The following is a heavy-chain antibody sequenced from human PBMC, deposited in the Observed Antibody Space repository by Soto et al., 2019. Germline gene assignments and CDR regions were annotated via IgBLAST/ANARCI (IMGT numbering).Heavy chain of an antibody. CDR2: IYSDGDN. CDR3: THLSMVTRGTIFFDS. J-gene: IGHJ4*02. CDR1: AFSLSSIALGMG. D-gene: IGHD3-3*01. V-gene: IGHV2-5*02. Sequence: QITLKQSGPTLVKPTQTLTLTCNFSAFSLSSIALGMGVGWIRQPPGMAMEWLALIYSDGDNRYNPCLKSRLTIPKDLSQSEVVLTMTNMHAVDTGTYYCTHLSMVTRGTIFFDSWGQGALVTVSS.